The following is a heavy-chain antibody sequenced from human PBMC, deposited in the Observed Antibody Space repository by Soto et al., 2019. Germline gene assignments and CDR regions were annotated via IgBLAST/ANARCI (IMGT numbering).Heavy chain of an antibody. J-gene: IGHJ4*02. Sequence: GGSLRLSCAASGFTFTTYAMSRVRQAPGKGLEWVSTSGSGGNTYYADSVKGRFTISRDNSKNTLYLQMNSLRAEDTAVYYCAKRGSSSAKYYFDYWGQGTLVTVSS. V-gene: IGHV3-23*01. CDR1: GFTFTTYA. CDR2: SGSGGNT. D-gene: IGHD6-6*01. CDR3: AKRGSSSAKYYFDY.